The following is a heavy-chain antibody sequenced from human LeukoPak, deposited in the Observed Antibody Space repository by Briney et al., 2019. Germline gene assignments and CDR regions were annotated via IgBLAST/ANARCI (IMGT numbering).Heavy chain of an antibody. J-gene: IGHJ5*02. V-gene: IGHV4-59*12. CDR2: IYYSGST. Sequence: PSETLSLTCTVSGGPISSYYWSWIRQPPGKGLEWIGYIYYSGSTNYNPSLKSRVTISVDTSKNQFSLKLSSVTAADTAVCYCARGLIAAAGIRLGGHRWFDPWGQGTLVTVSS. CDR1: GGPISSYY. D-gene: IGHD6-13*01. CDR3: ARGLIAAAGIRLGGHRWFDP.